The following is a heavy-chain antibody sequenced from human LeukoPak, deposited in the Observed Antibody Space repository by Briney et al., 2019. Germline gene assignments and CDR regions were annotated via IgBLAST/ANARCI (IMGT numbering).Heavy chain of an antibody. J-gene: IGHJ6*03. CDR2: INHSGST. Sequence: SETLSLTCAVYGGSFSGYYWSWIRQPPGKGLEWIGEINHSGSTNYNPSLKSRVTISVDTSKNQFSLKLSSVTAADTAVYYCARGRPYSSSSYYYYYYMDVWGKGTAVTVSS. V-gene: IGHV4-34*01. D-gene: IGHD6-6*01. CDR3: ARGRPYSSSSYYYYYYMDV. CDR1: GGSFSGYY.